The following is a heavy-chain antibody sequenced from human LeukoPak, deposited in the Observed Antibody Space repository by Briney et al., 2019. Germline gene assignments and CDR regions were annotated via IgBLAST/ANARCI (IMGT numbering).Heavy chain of an antibody. V-gene: IGHV3-7*01. CDR3: ARERAEIVVVTAIGFLDY. J-gene: IGHJ4*02. CDR2: IKEDGSER. CDR1: GFIFSSYG. Sequence: GGSLRLSCAASGFIFSSYGMHWVRQAPGKGLEWVASIKEDGSERQYVDSVKGRFSISRDNTKGSLFLQLNSLRAEDTAVYYCARERAEIVVVTAIGFLDYWGQGTLVTVSS. D-gene: IGHD2-21*02.